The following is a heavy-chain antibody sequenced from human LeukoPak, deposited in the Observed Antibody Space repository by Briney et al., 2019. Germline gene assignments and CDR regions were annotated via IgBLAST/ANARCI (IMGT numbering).Heavy chain of an antibody. D-gene: IGHD3-9*01. J-gene: IGHJ4*02. CDR3: ARALRYFDWLFDY. Sequence: SVKVSCKASGGTFSSYAISWVRQAPGQGLEWMGGIIPIFGTANYAQKFQDRVTITADESTSTAYMELSSLRSEDTAVYYCARALRYFDWLFDYWGQGTLVTVSS. CDR1: GGTFSSYA. CDR2: IIPIFGTA. V-gene: IGHV1-69*01.